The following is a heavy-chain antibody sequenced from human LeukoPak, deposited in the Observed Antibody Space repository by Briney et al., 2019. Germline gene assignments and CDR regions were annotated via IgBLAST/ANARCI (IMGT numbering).Heavy chain of an antibody. Sequence: ASVKVSCKASGYTFTSYGISWVRQAPGQGLEWMGWISAYNGNTNYAQKLQGRVTMTTDTSTSTAYMELRSLRPDDTAVYYCARDWDIVVVPAVYLLPGGDYYYMDVWGKGTTVTVSS. D-gene: IGHD2-2*01. J-gene: IGHJ6*03. V-gene: IGHV1-18*01. CDR1: GYTFTSYG. CDR2: ISAYNGNT. CDR3: ARDWDIVVVPAVYLLPGGDYYYMDV.